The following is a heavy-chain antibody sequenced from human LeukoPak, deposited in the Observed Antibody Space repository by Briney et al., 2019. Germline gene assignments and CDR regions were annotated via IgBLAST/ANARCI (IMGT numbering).Heavy chain of an antibody. V-gene: IGHV3-30*02. CDR1: GFTFSSYG. Sequence: GGSLRLSCAASGFTFSSYGMHWVRQAPGKGLEWVAFIRYDGSNKYYADSVKGRFTISRDDSKNTLYLQMNSLRAEDTAVYYCAKDASWYGEYFDYWGQGTLVTVSS. J-gene: IGHJ4*02. CDR3: AKDASWYGEYFDY. D-gene: IGHD6-13*01. CDR2: IRYDGSNK.